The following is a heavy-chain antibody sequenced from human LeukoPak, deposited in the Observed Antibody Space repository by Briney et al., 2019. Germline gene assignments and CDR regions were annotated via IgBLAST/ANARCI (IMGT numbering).Heavy chain of an antibody. CDR3: ARNYDFWSGYYSRDNWFDP. CDR2: IYHSGST. CDR1: GYSISSGYY. D-gene: IGHD3-3*01. Sequence: KTSETLSLTCAVPGYSISSGYYWGWIRQPPGKGLEWIGSIYHSGSTYYNPSLKSRVTISVDTSKNQFSLKLSSVTAADTAVYYCARNYDFWSGYYSRDNWFDPWGQGTLVTVSS. J-gene: IGHJ5*02. V-gene: IGHV4-38-2*01.